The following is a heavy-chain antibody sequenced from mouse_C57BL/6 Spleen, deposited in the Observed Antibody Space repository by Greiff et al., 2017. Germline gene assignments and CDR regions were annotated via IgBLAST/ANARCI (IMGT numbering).Heavy chain of an antibody. CDR3: ASCNYYFDY. CDR1: GYSITSGYY. Sequence: EVKLMESGPGLVKPSQSLSLTCSVTGYSITSGYYWNWIRQFPGNKLEWMGYISYDGSNNYNPSLKNRISITRDTSKNQFFLKLNSVTTEDTATYYCASCNYYFDYWGQGTTLTVSS. V-gene: IGHV3-6*01. D-gene: IGHD2-1*01. CDR2: ISYDGSN. J-gene: IGHJ2*01.